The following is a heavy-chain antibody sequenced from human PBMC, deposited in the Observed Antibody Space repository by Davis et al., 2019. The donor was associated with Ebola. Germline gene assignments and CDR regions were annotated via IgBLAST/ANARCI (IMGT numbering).Heavy chain of an antibody. J-gene: IGHJ6*02. Sequence: GESLKISCKGSGYSFTTYWIGWVRQMPVKGLEWMGFIYPGDSDTRYSPSFQGQVTISADKSISTAYVQWSSLTASDTAMYYCARQRTYYSAMDVWGQGTTVTVSS. CDR1: GYSFTTYW. V-gene: IGHV5-51*01. CDR2: IYPGDSDT. CDR3: ARQRTYYSAMDV.